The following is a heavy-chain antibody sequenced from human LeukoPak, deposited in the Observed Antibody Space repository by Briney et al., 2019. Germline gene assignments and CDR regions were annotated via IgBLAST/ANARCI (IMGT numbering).Heavy chain of an antibody. CDR1: GGAVSSRSCH. CDR2: IYYSGNT. D-gene: IGHD4-17*01. J-gene: IGHJ4*02. Sequence: PSETLSLTCSVSGGAVSSRSCHWGWIRQPPGKGLEWIGSIYYSGNTYYNPSLKSRVTISVDTSKDQFSLKLTSVTAADTDVYYCARSNGDYFAYIDYWGQGTLVTVSS. CDR3: ARSNGDYFAYIDY. V-gene: IGHV4-39*01.